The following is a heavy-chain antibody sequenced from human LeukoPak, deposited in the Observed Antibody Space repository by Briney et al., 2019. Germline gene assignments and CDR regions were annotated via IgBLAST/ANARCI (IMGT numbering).Heavy chain of an antibody. CDR2: VYYSGST. Sequence: SETLSLTCTVSGGSISSSSYYWGWIRQPPGKGLEWIGSVYYSGSTYYNPSLKSRVTISVDTSKNQFSLKLSSVTAADTAVYYCASSDLSIAAADTNWFDPWGQGTLVTVSS. CDR1: GGSISSSSYY. CDR3: ASSDLSIAAADTNWFDP. J-gene: IGHJ5*02. D-gene: IGHD6-13*01. V-gene: IGHV4-39*01.